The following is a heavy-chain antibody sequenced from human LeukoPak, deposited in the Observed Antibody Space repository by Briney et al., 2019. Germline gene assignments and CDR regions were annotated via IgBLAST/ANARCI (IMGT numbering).Heavy chain of an antibody. CDR2: IIPIFGTA. CDR1: GGTFSSYA. V-gene: IGHV1-69*13. J-gene: IGHJ4*02. Sequence: SVKVSCKASGGTFSSYAISWVRQAPGQGLEWMGGIIPIFGTANYAQKFQGRVTITADESTSTAYMELRSLRSDDTAVYYCARLYDSSGGVYFDYWGQGTLVTVSS. D-gene: IGHD3-22*01. CDR3: ARLYDSSGGVYFDY.